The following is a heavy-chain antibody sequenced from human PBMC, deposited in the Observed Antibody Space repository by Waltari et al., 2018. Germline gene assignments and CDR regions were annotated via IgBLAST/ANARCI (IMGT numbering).Heavy chain of an antibody. CDR1: GDSISRNIVA. Sequence: QVQLQQSGPGLVKPSQTLSLTCAISGDSISRNIVAWNWIRQSPSRGLEWLGRTYYRSKWFNDYAVSVKSRITINPDTSKNQFSLQLSSLTPEDTAVYYCTRGIHSSFDIWGQGTMVTVSS. V-gene: IGHV6-1*01. J-gene: IGHJ3*02. CDR3: TRGIHSSFDI. CDR2: TYYRSKWFN. D-gene: IGHD2-21*01.